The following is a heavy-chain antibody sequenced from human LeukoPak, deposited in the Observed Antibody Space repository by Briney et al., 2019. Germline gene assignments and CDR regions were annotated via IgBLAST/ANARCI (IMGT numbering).Heavy chain of an antibody. CDR3: VRDSRWTFDY. CDR1: GFTFSGHW. CDR2: INEDGSQK. D-gene: IGHD6-13*01. Sequence: GGSLRLCCAASGFTFSGHWMIWVRQAPGKGLEWVANINEDGSQKYYMDSVRGRFTISRDNAKNSLYLQMNSLRAEDTAVYYCVRDSRWTFDYWGQGTLVTVSS. V-gene: IGHV3-7*01. J-gene: IGHJ4*02.